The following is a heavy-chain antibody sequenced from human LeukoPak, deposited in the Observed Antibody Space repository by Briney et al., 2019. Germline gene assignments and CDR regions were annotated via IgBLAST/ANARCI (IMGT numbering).Heavy chain of an antibody. Sequence: GRSLTLSCAVSGPTLSTYGIHWVRQAPGKGLEWVAFISYDGSDEFYADSVRGRFTAYRDKPKNTIQLQLNSLRAEDTGVYYCVKDNAEVDDAFDVWGQGTKVTVSS. V-gene: IGHV3-30*18. CDR3: VKDNAEVDDAFDV. CDR2: ISYDGSDE. J-gene: IGHJ3*01. D-gene: IGHD2-8*01. CDR1: GPTLSTYG.